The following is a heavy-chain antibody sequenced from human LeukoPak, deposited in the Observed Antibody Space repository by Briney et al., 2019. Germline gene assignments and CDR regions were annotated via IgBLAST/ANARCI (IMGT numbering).Heavy chain of an antibody. CDR1: GGSISSSSYY. CDR2: IYYSGST. J-gene: IGHJ4*02. V-gene: IGHV4-39*01. CDR3: ARQYSSSYFDY. D-gene: IGHD6-19*01. Sequence: SETLSLTCTVSGGSISSSSYYWGWIRQPPGKGLEWIGSIYYSGSTYYSPSLKSRVTISVDTSKNQFSLKLSSVTAADTAVYYCARQYSSSYFDYWGRGTLVTVSS.